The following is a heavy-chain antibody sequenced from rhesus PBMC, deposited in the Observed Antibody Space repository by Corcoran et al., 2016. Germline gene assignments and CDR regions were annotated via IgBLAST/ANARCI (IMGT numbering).Heavy chain of an antibody. CDR3: ARGGSWALDY. CDR1: GGSISDDYY. CDR2: IYGSGCAT. Sequence: QVQLQESGPGLVKPSETLSLTCAVSGGSISDDYYWSWIRQPPGKGLEWIGYIYGSGCATHDNPSLNHRAIISMDTSKNQFRLKLSAVTAADTVVYYWARGGSWALDYWGQGVLVTVSS. V-gene: IGHV4-106*01. J-gene: IGHJ4*01. D-gene: IGHD6-25*01.